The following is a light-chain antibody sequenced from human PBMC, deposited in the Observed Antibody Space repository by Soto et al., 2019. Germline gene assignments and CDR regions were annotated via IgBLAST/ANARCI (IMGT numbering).Light chain of an antibody. CDR1: SSDIGAYNY. V-gene: IGLV2-14*01. J-gene: IGLJ1*01. CDR3: SSYTGSSTPYV. CDR2: EVS. Sequence: QSALTQSASVSGSPGQSITISCTGTSSDIGAYNYVSWYQQHPGKAPKLMIYEVSNRPSGVSNRFSGSKSGNTASLTISGLQDEDEAEYYCSSYTGSSTPYVFGTGTKLTVL.